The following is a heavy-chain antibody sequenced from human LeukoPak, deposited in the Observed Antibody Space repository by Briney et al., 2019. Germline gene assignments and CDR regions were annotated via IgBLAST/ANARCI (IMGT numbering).Heavy chain of an antibody. CDR1: GYTFTTYG. Sequence: ASVKVSCKTSGYTFTTYGISWLRQAPGQGLEWMGWISAHKGDTEYAQKFQGRVTMTRDTSTSTAYMELQSLTSDVTAVYYCARADIIVVAGATPVGSGFEYWGQGALITVS. CDR3: ARADIIVVAGATPVGSGFEY. D-gene: IGHD2-15*01. CDR2: ISAHKGDT. J-gene: IGHJ4*02. V-gene: IGHV1-18*01.